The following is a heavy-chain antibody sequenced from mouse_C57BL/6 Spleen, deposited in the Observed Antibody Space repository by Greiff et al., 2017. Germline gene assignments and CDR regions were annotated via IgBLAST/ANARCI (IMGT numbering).Heavy chain of an antibody. CDR3: ARYITTVVPGAMDK. V-gene: IGHV1-76*01. CDR2: IYPGSGNT. Sequence: VQLQQSGAELVRPGASVKLSCKASGYTFTDYYINWVKQRPGQGLEWIARIYPGSGNTYYNEKFKGKATLTAEKSSSTAYMQLSSLTSEDSAVYFCARYITTVVPGAMDKWGQGTSVTVSS. CDR1: GYTFTDYY. J-gene: IGHJ4*01. D-gene: IGHD1-1*01.